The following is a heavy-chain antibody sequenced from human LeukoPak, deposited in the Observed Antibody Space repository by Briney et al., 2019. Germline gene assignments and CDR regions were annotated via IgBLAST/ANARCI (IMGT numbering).Heavy chain of an antibody. CDR1: GGSISSSSYY. CDR3: ARPYDYGGNPLLLQNAFDI. CDR2: IYYSGST. Sequence: SSETLSLTCTVSGGSISSSSYYWGWIRQPPGKGLEWIGSIYYSGSTYYNPSLKSRVTISVDTSKNQFSLKLSSVTAADTAVYYCARPYDYGGNPLLLQNAFDIWGQGTMVTVSS. J-gene: IGHJ3*02. V-gene: IGHV4-39*01. D-gene: IGHD4-23*01.